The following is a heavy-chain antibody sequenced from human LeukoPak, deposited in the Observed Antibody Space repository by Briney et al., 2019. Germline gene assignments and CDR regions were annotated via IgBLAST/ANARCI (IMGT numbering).Heavy chain of an antibody. Sequence: GGSLRLSCEASGFTFSTYPMHWVRQAPDKGLEWVALISHHGSNEYYADSVKGRFTISRDNSKNTLYLQMNNPRVEDTAIYYCARVHDTTGYYHYFDSWGQGTLVTVSS. CDR3: ARVHDTTGYYHYFDS. CDR1: GFTFSTYP. V-gene: IGHV3-30*14. D-gene: IGHD3-9*01. J-gene: IGHJ4*02. CDR2: ISHHGSNE.